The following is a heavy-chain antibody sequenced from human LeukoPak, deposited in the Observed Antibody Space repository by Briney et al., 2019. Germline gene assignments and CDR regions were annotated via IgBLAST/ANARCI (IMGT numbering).Heavy chain of an antibody. Sequence: GGSLRLSCAASRFTFSSYSMNWVRQAPGKGLEWVSSISSSSSYIYYADSVKGRFTISRDNAKNSLYLQMNSLRDEDTAVYYCARSYSSGYYALFSYWGQGTLVTVSS. V-gene: IGHV3-21*01. CDR2: ISSSSSYI. CDR1: RFTFSSYS. J-gene: IGHJ4*02. CDR3: ARSYSSGYYALFSY. D-gene: IGHD3-22*01.